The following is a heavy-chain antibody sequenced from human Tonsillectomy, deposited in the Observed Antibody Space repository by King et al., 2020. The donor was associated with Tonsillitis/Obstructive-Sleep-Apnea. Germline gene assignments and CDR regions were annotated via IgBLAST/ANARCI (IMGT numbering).Heavy chain of an antibody. J-gene: IGHJ5*02. CDR2: IWYDGSNK. CDR3: ARDILAKWVVAAQGFRYPPIDP. CDR1: GFTFSSYG. D-gene: IGHD2-15*01. V-gene: IGHV3-33*01. Sequence: VQLVESGGGVVQPGRSLRLSCAASGFTFSSYGMHWVRQAPGKGLEWVAVIWYDGSNKYYADSVKGRFTISRDNSKNTLYLQMNSLRAEDTAVYYCARDILAKWVVAAQGFRYPPIDPWGQGTLVTVSS.